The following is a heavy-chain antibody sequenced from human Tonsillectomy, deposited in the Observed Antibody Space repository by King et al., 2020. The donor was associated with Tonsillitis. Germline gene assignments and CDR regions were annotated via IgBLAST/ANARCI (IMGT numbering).Heavy chain of an antibody. CDR3: AKGMDYF. V-gene: IGHV3-30*18. CDR2: IKYDGSNK. CDR1: GFTFSSYG. J-gene: IGHJ4*02. D-gene: IGHD2-2*03. Sequence: VQLVESGGGVVQPGRSLRLSCAASGFTFSSYGMHWVRQAPGKGLEWVAVIKYDGSNKYYAASVKGRFTSPRDNSKNTLYLQMNSLRAEDTAVYYCAKGMDYFWGQGTLVTVSS.